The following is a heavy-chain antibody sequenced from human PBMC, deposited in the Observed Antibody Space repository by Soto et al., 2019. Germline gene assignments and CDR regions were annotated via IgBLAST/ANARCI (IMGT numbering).Heavy chain of an antibody. Sequence: QLQLQESGSGLVKPSQTLSLTCAVSGGSISSGGYSWSWIRQPPGKGLEWIGYIYHTGSTYYNPSLKSRVTISVDRSKNQFSLKLSSVTAADKAVYYCASSHAGAHITAAVHWGQGTLVTVSS. CDR3: ASSHAGAHITAAVH. J-gene: IGHJ4*02. V-gene: IGHV4-30-2*01. CDR1: GGSISSGGYS. D-gene: IGHD6-13*01. CDR2: IYHTGST.